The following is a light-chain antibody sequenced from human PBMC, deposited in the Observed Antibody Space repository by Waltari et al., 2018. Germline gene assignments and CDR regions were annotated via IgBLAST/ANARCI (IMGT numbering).Light chain of an antibody. CDR1: SSDIGSYNF. J-gene: IGLJ3*02. CDR3: YSSAMSAFVV. Sequence: QSALTQPASVSGSPGQSITISCTGTSSDIGSYNFVYWYQHHPGKTPKLVLYEVNKRPAGVSDRFSGSKSGNTASLTISGLQAEDDADYYCYSSAMSAFVVFGGGTKLTVL. CDR2: EVN. V-gene: IGLV2-23*02.